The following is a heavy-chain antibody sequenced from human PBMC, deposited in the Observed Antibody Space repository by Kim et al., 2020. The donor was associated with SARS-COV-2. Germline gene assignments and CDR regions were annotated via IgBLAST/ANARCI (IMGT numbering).Heavy chain of an antibody. Sequence: GGSLRLSCAASGFTFSSYAMHWVRQAPGKGLEWVAVISYDGSNKYYADSVKGRFTISRDNSKNTLYLQMNSLRAEDTAVYYCAREGDYYDSGGFVWAGYFDYWGQGTLVTVSS. CDR1: GFTFSSYA. J-gene: IGHJ4*02. CDR2: ISYDGSNK. CDR3: AREGDYYDSGGFVWAGYFDY. V-gene: IGHV3-30*04. D-gene: IGHD3-22*01.